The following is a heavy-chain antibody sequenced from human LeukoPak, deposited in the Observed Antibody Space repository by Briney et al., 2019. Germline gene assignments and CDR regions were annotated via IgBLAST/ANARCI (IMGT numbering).Heavy chain of an antibody. V-gene: IGHV2-70*04. J-gene: IGHJ3*02. CDR1: GFSLSTRGMR. CDR2: IDWDDDK. CDR3: ARIQSYYYGSGSYYNADAFDI. D-gene: IGHD3-10*01. Sequence: SGPTLVNPTQTLTLTCTFSGFSLSTRGMRVSWIRQPPGKALEWLSRIDWDDDKFYSTSLKTRLTISKDTSKNQVVLTMTNMDPVDTATYYCARIQSYYYGSGSYYNADAFDIWGQGTMVTVSS.